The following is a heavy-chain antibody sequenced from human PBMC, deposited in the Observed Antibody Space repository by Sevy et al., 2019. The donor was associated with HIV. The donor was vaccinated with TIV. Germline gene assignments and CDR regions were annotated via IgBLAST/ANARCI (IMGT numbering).Heavy chain of an antibody. CDR3: ARDRMYCYDSSGYKLEYYFDY. CDR2: ISAYNGNT. CDR1: GYTFTSYG. V-gene: IGHV1-18*01. D-gene: IGHD3-22*01. Sequence: ASVKVSCKASGYTFTSYGISWVRQAPGQGLEWMGWISAYNGNTNYAQKLQGRVTMTTDTSTSTAYMELRSLRSDDTAVYYCARDRMYCYDSSGYKLEYYFDYWGQGTLVTVSS. J-gene: IGHJ4*02.